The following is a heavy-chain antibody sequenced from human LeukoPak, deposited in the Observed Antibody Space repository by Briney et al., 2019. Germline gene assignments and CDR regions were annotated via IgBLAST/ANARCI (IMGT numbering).Heavy chain of an antibody. CDR3: ARDTSSRFDY. D-gene: IGHD2-2*01. J-gene: IGHJ4*02. Sequence: GGSLRLSCAASGFAFNDYWMNWVRQVPGKGLMWVARINSDGTRTTYADPVKGRFTVSRDNAKNTLYLQMNSLRAEDTAVYYCARDTSSRFDYWGQGTLVTVSS. V-gene: IGHV3-74*01. CDR1: GFAFNDYW. CDR2: INSDGTRT.